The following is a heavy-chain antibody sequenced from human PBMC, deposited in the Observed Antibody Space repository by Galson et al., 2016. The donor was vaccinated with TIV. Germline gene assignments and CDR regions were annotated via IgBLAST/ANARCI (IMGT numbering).Heavy chain of an antibody. CDR1: EFTLSSHA. Sequence: SLRLSCAATEFTLSSHAMHWVRQAPGKGLESTTIISHDEYLKYYGDSVKGQFTVSRDLSLNTLYLQIDSLRPEDTALYLCVRGGARGYYYYGLDVWGQGNTVTVSS. CDR2: ISHDEYLK. CDR3: VRGGARGYYYYGLDV. J-gene: IGHJ6*02. V-gene: IGHV3-30*03. D-gene: IGHD3-16*01.